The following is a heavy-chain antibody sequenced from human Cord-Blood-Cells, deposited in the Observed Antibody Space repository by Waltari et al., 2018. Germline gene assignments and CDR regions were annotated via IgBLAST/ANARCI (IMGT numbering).Heavy chain of an antibody. CDR2: MNPDRGKT. CDR1: GYTFTSYD. V-gene: IGHV1-8*01. CDR3: ARGTSIAALPDY. Sequence: QVQLVQSGAEVKKPGASVKVSCKASGYTFTSYDINWVRQATGQGLEWMGWMNPDRGKTGYGHEVQGRVTMTRNTSISTAYMELSSLRSEDTAVYYCARGTSIAALPDYWGQGTLVTVSS. J-gene: IGHJ4*02. D-gene: IGHD6-13*01.